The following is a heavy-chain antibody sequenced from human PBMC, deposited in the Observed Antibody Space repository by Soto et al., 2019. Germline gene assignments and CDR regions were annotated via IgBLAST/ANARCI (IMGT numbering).Heavy chain of an antibody. Sequence: LRLSCTASGLTFGDSTVNWVRQAPGKGLEWIGYIRSKPYGETTEYAASVNVRFTFSRDDSENIAYLEMNSLKTEDTAVYYCTRGMGDYWSGYYPSYFDSWGQGTLVTVSS. CDR1: GLTFGDST. D-gene: IGHD3-3*01. J-gene: IGHJ4*02. CDR2: IRSKPYGETT. V-gene: IGHV3-49*04. CDR3: TRGMGDYWSGYYPSYFDS.